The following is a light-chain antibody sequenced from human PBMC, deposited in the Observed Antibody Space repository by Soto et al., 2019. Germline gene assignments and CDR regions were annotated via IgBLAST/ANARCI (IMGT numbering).Light chain of an antibody. V-gene: IGKV1-39*01. CDR3: QQSYSTPPIT. J-gene: IGKJ5*01. CDR1: QSISNY. Sequence: DIRMAQSPSSLSASVGDRVTITCRPSQSISNYLNWYQQKQGKAPKLLIYAASSLQSGVPSRFSGSGSGTDFTLTISSLQPEDFATYYCQQSYSTPPITFGQGTRLEIK. CDR2: AAS.